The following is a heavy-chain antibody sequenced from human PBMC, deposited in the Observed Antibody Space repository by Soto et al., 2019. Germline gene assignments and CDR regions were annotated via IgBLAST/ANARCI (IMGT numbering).Heavy chain of an antibody. CDR3: ARDPEGINDFDY. V-gene: IGHV3-48*04. J-gene: IGHJ4*02. Sequence: EVQLVESGGGLVQPGGSLRLSCAASGFTFSNYGMNWARQAPGRGLEWVTHINAPGETKSYSDSVKGRFTISRDDAKNSLYLQMNSLTADDTAIYYCARDPEGINDFDYWGQGTLVTFSS. CDR1: GFTFSNYG. CDR2: INAPGETK. D-gene: IGHD2-21*01.